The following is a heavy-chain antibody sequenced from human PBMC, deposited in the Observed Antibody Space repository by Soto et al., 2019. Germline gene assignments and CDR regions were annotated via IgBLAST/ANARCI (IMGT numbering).Heavy chain of an antibody. CDR2: IIPISGAT. J-gene: IGHJ4*02. CDR1: GGTFSNYA. D-gene: IGHD3-10*01. CDR3: ARRIYYDGSGSYADAY. Sequence: QVQLVQSGAEVQKPGSSVKVSCKSSGGTFSNYAISWVRQAPGQGLEGMGVIIPISGATHYAQKFQGRVTITADESTSTVYVELSSLRSEDTDVYYCARRIYYDGSGSYADAYWGQGTLVTVSS. V-gene: IGHV1-69*12.